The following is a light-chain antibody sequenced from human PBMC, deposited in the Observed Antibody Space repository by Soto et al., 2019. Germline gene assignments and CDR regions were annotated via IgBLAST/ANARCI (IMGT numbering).Light chain of an antibody. CDR1: SSDVGGYNY. Sequence: QSVLTQPPSASGSPGQSVTISCTGTSSDVGGYNYVSWYQQYPGKAPKIMIYEVSERPSGVPVRFSGSKSGNTAFLTVSGLQAEDEADYYCSSYAGTNNLVFGGGTKLTVL. J-gene: IGLJ3*02. V-gene: IGLV2-8*01. CDR2: EVS. CDR3: SSYAGTNNLV.